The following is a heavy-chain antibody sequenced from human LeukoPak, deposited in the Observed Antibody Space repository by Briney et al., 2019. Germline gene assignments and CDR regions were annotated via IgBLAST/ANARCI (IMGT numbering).Heavy chain of an antibody. Sequence: ASAKVSCKASGYTFTSYAMHWVRQAPGQRLEWMGWINAGNGNTKYSQKFQGRVTITRDTSASTAYMELSSLRSEDTAVYYCARERVGRGGWNWFDPWGQGTLVTVSS. V-gene: IGHV1-3*01. D-gene: IGHD6-19*01. CDR1: GYTFTSYA. CDR2: INAGNGNT. J-gene: IGHJ5*02. CDR3: ARERVGRGGWNWFDP.